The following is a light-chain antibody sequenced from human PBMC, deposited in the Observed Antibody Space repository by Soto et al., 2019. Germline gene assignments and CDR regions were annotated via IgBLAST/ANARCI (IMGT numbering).Light chain of an antibody. CDR2: AAS. CDR1: QRISNY. Sequence: DIQMTQSPSSLSASVGDRVTITCRASQRISNYLNWYQQKPGKAPKLLIYAASSLQSGVPSRFSGSGSGTDFTLTISSLQPEDFATYYCQQSYSTPYTFGQGTKVEIK. J-gene: IGKJ2*01. V-gene: IGKV1-39*01. CDR3: QQSYSTPYT.